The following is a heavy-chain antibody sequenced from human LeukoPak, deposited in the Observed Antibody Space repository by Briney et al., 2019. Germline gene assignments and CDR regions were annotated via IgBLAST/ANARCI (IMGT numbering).Heavy chain of an antibody. CDR1: GGSISSYY. V-gene: IGHV4-59*01. CDR3: ARDRGYGGYDFDY. CDR2: IYYSGST. J-gene: IGHJ4*02. Sequence: SETLSLTCTVSGGSISSYYWGWIRQPPGKGLEWIGYIYYSGSTNYNPSLKSRVTISVDTSKNQFSLKLSSVTAADTAVYYCARDRGYGGYDFDYRGQGTLVTVSS. D-gene: IGHD5-12*01.